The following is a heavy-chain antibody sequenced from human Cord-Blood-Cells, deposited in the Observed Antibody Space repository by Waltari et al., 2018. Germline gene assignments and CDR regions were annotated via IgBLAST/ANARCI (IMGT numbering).Heavy chain of an antibody. V-gene: IGHV4-39*01. CDR2: IYYSGST. CDR3: ASMRGRATIAAADTSFDY. CDR1: VGSISSSSYY. J-gene: IGHJ4*02. D-gene: IGHD6-13*01. Sequence: QLQLQESGPGLVKPSETLSLTCTVSVGSISSSSYYWGWIRQPPGQGLEWIGSIYYSGSTYYNPSLKSRVTISVDTSKNQFSLKLSSVTAADTAVYYCASMRGRATIAAADTSFDYWGQGTLVTVSS.